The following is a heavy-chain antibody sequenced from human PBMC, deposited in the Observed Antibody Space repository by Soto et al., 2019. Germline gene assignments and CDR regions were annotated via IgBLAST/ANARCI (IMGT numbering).Heavy chain of an antibody. CDR2: IIPFFHAP. J-gene: IGHJ6*02. V-gene: IGHV1-69*13. D-gene: IGHD6-13*01. CDR1: GGTFSRNA. CDR3: ARSRAAAPPRVGMDV. Sequence: GAPVRLYFKASGGTFSRNAISWLLQAPGQGLEWMGGIIPFFHAPNYAQKFQGRVTITADESTSIVFMEMSSLRFEDTAVYYCARSRAAAPPRVGMDVCGQGTKVTVSS.